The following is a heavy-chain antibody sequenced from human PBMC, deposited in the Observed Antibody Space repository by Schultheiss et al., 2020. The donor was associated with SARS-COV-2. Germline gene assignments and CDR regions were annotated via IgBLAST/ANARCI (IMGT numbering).Heavy chain of an antibody. CDR2: IYYSGSA. CDR1: GGSISSGGYY. Sequence: SETLSLTCTVSGGSISSGGYYWSWIRQHPGKGLEWIGYIYYSGSAYYNPSLKSRVTISVDTSKNQFSLKLSSVTAADTAVYYCARDRRRSGYDSRVQTSYYGMDVWGQGTTVTVSS. J-gene: IGHJ6*02. CDR3: ARDRRRSGYDSRVQTSYYGMDV. D-gene: IGHD5-12*01. V-gene: IGHV4-31*03.